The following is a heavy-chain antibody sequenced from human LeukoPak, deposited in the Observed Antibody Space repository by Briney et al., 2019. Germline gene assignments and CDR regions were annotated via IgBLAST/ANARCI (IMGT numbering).Heavy chain of an antibody. CDR2: ISSESTNI. Sequence: GGSLRLSCAATGFNFNIYGMNWVRQAPGKGLEWVSSISSESTNIYYTDSVKGRFTIARDNAKNSLYLQMNSLIPEDTAVYYCSRDGSGSGDVWGQGTLVTVSS. CDR3: SRDGSGSGDV. J-gene: IGHJ4*02. V-gene: IGHV3-21*01. D-gene: IGHD2-21*02. CDR1: GFNFNIYG.